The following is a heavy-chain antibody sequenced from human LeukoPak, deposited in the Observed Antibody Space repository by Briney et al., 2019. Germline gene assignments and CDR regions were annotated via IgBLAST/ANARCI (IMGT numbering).Heavy chain of an antibody. CDR1: GGSISSYY. Sequence: SETLSLTCTVSGGSISSYYWSWIRKPAGKGLEWMGYIYYSGSTNYNPSLKSRVTISVDTSKNQVSLKLSSVTAADTAVYYCARAETYYDSSGYYFDYWGQGTLVTVSS. V-gene: IGHV4-59*01. D-gene: IGHD3-22*01. J-gene: IGHJ4*02. CDR3: ARAETYYDSSGYYFDY. CDR2: IYYSGST.